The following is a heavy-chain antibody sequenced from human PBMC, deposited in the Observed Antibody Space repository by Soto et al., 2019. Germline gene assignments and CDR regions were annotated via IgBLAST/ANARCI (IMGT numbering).Heavy chain of an antibody. D-gene: IGHD1-7*01. J-gene: IGHJ5*02. CDR1: GFTFSSYW. Sequence: GGSLRLSCAASGFTFSSYWMSWVRQAPGKGLEWVANIKQDGSEKYYVDSVKGPFSISSANGKNSLYLQMNSLRAEDTSVYYYAKDGTGNYHNRNDPWGRGTPVSVCS. CDR3: AKDGTGNYHNRNDP. V-gene: IGHV3-7*03. CDR2: IKQDGSEK.